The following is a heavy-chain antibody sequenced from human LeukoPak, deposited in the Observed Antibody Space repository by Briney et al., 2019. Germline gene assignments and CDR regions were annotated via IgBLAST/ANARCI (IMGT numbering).Heavy chain of an antibody. V-gene: IGHV3-7*01. D-gene: IGHD4/OR15-4a*01. J-gene: IGHJ4*02. CDR2: INLDGSER. Sequence: GGSLRLSCAASGFTFSGHSMTWVRRAPGKGLEWVANINLDGSERFYVDFVKGRFTISRDNADNSMYLQMNSLRAEDTAVYYCGRVIAGAIDYWGQGTLVTVSS. CDR1: GFTFSGHS. CDR3: GRVIAGAIDY.